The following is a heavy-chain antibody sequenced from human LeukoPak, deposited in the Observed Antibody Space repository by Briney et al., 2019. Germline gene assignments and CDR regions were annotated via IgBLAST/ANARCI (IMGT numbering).Heavy chain of an antibody. V-gene: IGHV4-38-2*02. CDR3: AREGYCSSTSCPDY. CDR1: GGSISSGYY. J-gene: IGHJ4*02. D-gene: IGHD2-2*01. CDR2: IYHSGST. Sequence: PSETLSLTCTVSGGSISSGYYWGWIRQPPGKGLEWIGSIYHSGSTYYNPSLKSRVTMSVDTSKNQFSLKLSSVTAADTAVYYCAREGYCSSTSCPDYWGQGTLVTVSS.